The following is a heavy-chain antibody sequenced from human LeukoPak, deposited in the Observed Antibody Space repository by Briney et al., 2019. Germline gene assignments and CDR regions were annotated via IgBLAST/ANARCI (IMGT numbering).Heavy chain of an antibody. Sequence: PGGSLRLSCAASGFTFSSYTMSWVRQAPGKGLEWVSAISGSGGSTYYADSVKGRFTISRDNSKNTLYLQMNSLRAEDTAVYYCAKGLFGGCSSTSCYTFDYWGQGTLVTVSS. CDR1: GFTFSSYT. D-gene: IGHD2-2*02. CDR3: AKGLFGGCSSTSCYTFDY. J-gene: IGHJ4*02. CDR2: ISGSGGST. V-gene: IGHV3-23*01.